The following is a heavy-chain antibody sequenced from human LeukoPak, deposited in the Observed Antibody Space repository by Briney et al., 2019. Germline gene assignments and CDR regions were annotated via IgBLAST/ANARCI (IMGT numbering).Heavy chain of an antibody. Sequence: AGGSLRLSCAASGFTFSSYAMSWVRQAPGKGLEWVSAISGSGGSTYYADSVKGRFTISRDNSKNTLYLQMNSLRAEDTAVYYCAKAVHGSGSYYNDYYYYYMDVWGKGTTVTVSS. CDR2: ISGSGGST. CDR1: GFTFSSYA. J-gene: IGHJ6*03. CDR3: AKAVHGSGSYYNDYYYYYMDV. V-gene: IGHV3-23*01. D-gene: IGHD3-10*01.